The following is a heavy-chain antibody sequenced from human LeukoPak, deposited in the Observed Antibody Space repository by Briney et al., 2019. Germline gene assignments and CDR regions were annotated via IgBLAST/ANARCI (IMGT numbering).Heavy chain of an antibody. CDR2: VYSGDSP. J-gene: IGHJ5*02. V-gene: IGHV3-23*05. CDR3: ARLRPTGTMIRGVPNWFDP. D-gene: IGHD3-10*01. Sequence: QSGGSLRLSCAASGFTFSSYAMSWVRQAPGKGLEWVSAVYSGDSPHYADSVKGRFTISRDSARNTLYLQMNSLIPEDTAVYYCARLRPTGTMIRGVPNWFDPWGQGTLVTVSS. CDR1: GFTFSSYA.